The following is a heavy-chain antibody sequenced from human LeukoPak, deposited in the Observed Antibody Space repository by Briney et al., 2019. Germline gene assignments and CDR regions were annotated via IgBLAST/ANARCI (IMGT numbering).Heavy chain of an antibody. J-gene: IGHJ4*02. CDR2: IYYSGST. V-gene: IGHV4-59*08. CDR3: ARRDSSSWYLYDY. D-gene: IGHD6-13*01. Sequence: PSETLSLTCTVSGGSISSYYWSWIRQPPGKGLEWIGYIYYSGSTNYNSSLKSRVTISVDTSKNQFSLKLSSVTAADTAVYYCARRDSSSWYLYDYWGQGTLVTVSS. CDR1: GGSISSYY.